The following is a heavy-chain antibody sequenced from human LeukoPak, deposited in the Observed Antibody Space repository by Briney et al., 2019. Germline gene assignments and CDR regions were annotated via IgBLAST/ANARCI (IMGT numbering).Heavy chain of an antibody. CDR2: IYHSGST. Sequence: PSQTLSLTCTVSGGSISSGGYYWSWIRQPPGKGLEWIGYIYHSGSTYYNPSLKSRVTISVDRSKNQFSLKLSSVTAADTAVYYCARGGGFNSYWLDYWGQGPLVTVSS. J-gene: IGHJ4*02. D-gene: IGHD5-24*01. CDR1: GGSISSGGYY. CDR3: ARGGGFNSYWLDY. V-gene: IGHV4-30-2*01.